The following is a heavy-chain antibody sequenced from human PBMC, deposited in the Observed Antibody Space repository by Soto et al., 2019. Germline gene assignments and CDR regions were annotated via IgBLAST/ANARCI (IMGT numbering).Heavy chain of an antibody. V-gene: IGHV4-59*08. CDR3: ARLHSGYDYRFDY. J-gene: IGHJ4*02. CDR1: GGSISSYY. CDR2: IYYSGST. D-gene: IGHD5-12*01. Sequence: SETLSLTCTVSGGSISSYYWSWIRQPPGKGLEWIGYIYYSGSTNYNPSLKSRVTISVDTSKNQFSLKLSSVTAADTAVYYCARLHSGYDYRFDYWGQGTLVTVSS.